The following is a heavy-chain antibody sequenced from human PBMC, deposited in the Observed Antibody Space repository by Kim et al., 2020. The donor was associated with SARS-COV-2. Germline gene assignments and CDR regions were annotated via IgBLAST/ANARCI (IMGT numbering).Heavy chain of an antibody. CDR2: IIPIFGTA. CDR3: ARDEIVVVPAAKPWYYGMDV. V-gene: IGHV1-69*13. CDR1: GGTFSSYA. Sequence: SVKVSCKASGGTFSSYAISWVRQAPGQGLEWMGGIIPIFGTANYAQKFQGRVTITADESTSTAYMELSSLRSEDTAVYYCARDEIVVVPAAKPWYYGMDVWGQGTTVTVSS. D-gene: IGHD2-2*01. J-gene: IGHJ6*02.